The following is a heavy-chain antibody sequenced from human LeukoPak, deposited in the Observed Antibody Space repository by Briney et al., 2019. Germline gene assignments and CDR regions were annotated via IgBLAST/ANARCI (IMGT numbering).Heavy chain of an antibody. D-gene: IGHD3-9*01. CDR2: INPTSFGT. J-gene: IGHJ6*03. CDR1: GYTFTGYY. CDR3: ARGKVPYYDILTGGPSSYMDV. Sequence: ASVKVSCKASGYTFTGYYIHWVRQAPGQGLEWMGWINPTSFGTKYEQKFQGRVTMTRDTSISTDYMELSDLRSDDTAVYYCARGKVPYYDILTGGPSSYMDVWGKGTTVTVSS. V-gene: IGHV1-2*02.